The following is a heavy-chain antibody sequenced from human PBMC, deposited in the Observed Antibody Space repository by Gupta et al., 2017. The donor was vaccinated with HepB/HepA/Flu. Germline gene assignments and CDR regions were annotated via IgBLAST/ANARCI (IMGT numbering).Heavy chain of an antibody. CDR1: RSTFSTHC. Sequence: EVQLLQSGGGLVQPGGSLRLSFAASRSTFSTHCMDWVRQAPGKGLEWVGCTRTKDNGYKTEYAAEYKNRLTISRDDAKNSRYMQMNSMQTAETAVYYCTRVYSTSWGKRGKDVWGQGTPVTVSS. CDR2: TRTKDNGYKT. J-gene: IGHJ6*02. D-gene: IGHD2-2*01. V-gene: IGHV3-72*01. CDR3: TRVYSTSWGKRGKDV.